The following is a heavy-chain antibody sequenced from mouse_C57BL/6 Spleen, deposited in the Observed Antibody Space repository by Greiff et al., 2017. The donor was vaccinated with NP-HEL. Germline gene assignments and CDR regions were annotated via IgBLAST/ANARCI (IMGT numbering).Heavy chain of an antibody. D-gene: IGHD4-1*02. CDR1: GYAFTNYL. Sequence: VQLQQSGAELVRPGTSVKVSCKASGYAFTNYLIEWVKQRPGQGLEWIGVINPGSGGTNYNEKFKGKATLTADKSSSTAYMQLSSLTSEDSAVYFCATGSNWDGGYFDYWGQGTTLTVSS. J-gene: IGHJ2*01. CDR3: ATGSNWDGGYFDY. CDR2: INPGSGGT. V-gene: IGHV1-54*01.